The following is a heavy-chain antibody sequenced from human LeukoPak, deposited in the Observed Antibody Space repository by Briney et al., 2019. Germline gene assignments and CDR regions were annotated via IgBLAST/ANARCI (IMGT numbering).Heavy chain of an antibody. J-gene: IGHJ4*02. CDR3: ARGEYDILTGYYPFDY. V-gene: IGHV3-11*05. CDR2: ISSSSSYT. D-gene: IGHD3-9*01. CDR1: GFTFSDYY. Sequence: GGSLRLSCAASGFTFSDYYMSWIRQAPGKGLEWVSYISSSSSYTNYADSVKGRFTISRDNAKNSLYLQMNSLRAEDTAVYYCARGEYDILTGYYPFDYWGQGTQVTVSS.